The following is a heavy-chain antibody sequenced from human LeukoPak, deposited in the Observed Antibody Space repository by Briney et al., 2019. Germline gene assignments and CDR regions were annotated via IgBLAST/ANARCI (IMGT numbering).Heavy chain of an antibody. D-gene: IGHD6-19*01. CDR2: IYYSGST. J-gene: IGHJ6*03. Sequence: SETLFLTCTVSGGSISSYYWSWIRQPPGKGLEWIGYIYYSGSTNYNPSLKSRVTISVDTSKNQFSLKLSSVTAADTAVYYCARHSIAVAGAPGYYYYMDVWGKGTTVTVSS. CDR1: GGSISSYY. CDR3: ARHSIAVAGAPGYYYYMDV. V-gene: IGHV4-59*08.